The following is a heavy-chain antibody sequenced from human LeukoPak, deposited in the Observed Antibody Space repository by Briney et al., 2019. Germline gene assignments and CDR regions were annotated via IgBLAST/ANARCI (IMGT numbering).Heavy chain of an antibody. Sequence: GGSLRLSCAASGFTFSSYGMHWVRQAPGKGLEWVAVISYDGSNKYYTDSVKGRFTISRDNSKNTLYLQMNSLRAEDTAVYYCAKGLESDYWGQGTLVTVSS. CDR2: ISYDGSNK. V-gene: IGHV3-30*18. J-gene: IGHJ4*02. D-gene: IGHD3-16*01. CDR3: AKGLESDY. CDR1: GFTFSSYG.